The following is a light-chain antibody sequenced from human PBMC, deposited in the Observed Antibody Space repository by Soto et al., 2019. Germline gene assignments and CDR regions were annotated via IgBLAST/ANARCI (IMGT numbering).Light chain of an antibody. CDR3: ISYTVTRSYV. J-gene: IGLJ1*01. Sequence: QSVLTQPPSASGSPGQSVTISCTGTSSDVGAYNYVSWYQQHPGRAPKLMIYEVRKRPSGVPDRFSGSKSDNTASLTVSGLQAEDEADYYCISYTVTRSYVFGTGTKLTVL. V-gene: IGLV2-8*01. CDR1: SSDVGAYNY. CDR2: EVR.